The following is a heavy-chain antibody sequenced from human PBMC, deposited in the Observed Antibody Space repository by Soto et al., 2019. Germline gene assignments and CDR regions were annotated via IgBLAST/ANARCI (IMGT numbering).Heavy chain of an antibody. Sequence: ASVKVSCKASGYTFTVYYMHWVRQAPGQGLEWMGWINPNSGGTNYAQKFQGWVTMTRDTSISTAYMELSRLRSDDTAVYYCAIGYCSGGSCYLYYYWGQGTLVTVSS. CDR1: GYTFTVYY. CDR3: AIGYCSGGSCYLYYY. J-gene: IGHJ4*02. D-gene: IGHD2-15*01. V-gene: IGHV1-2*04. CDR2: INPNSGGT.